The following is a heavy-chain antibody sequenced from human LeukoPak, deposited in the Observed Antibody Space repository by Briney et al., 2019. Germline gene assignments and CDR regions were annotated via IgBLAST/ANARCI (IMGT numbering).Heavy chain of an antibody. Sequence: SETLSLTCAVSGGSISSGGYSWSWIRQPPGKGLEWIGYIYHSGSTYYNPSLKSRVTISVDRSKNQFPLKLSSVTAADTAVYYCARAQGYDDSSGYYSSSFDYWGQGTLVIVSS. D-gene: IGHD3-22*01. V-gene: IGHV4-30-2*01. CDR1: GGSISSGGYS. CDR2: IYHSGST. J-gene: IGHJ4*02. CDR3: ARAQGYDDSSGYYSSSFDY.